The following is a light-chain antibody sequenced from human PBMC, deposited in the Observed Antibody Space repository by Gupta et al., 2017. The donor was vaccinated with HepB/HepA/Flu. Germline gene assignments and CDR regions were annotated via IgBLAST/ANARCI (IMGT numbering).Light chain of an antibody. CDR1: QIISSY. Sequence: DIQMTQSPSSLSASVGDRVTITCRASQIISSYLNWYQQKPGKAPKLLIYSASSLQRGVPSRFNGSASGTDFTLTINMLHPEDFATYYCLQSDSTPLTFGGGTKVEIK. V-gene: IGKV1-39*01. CDR2: SAS. CDR3: LQSDSTPLT. J-gene: IGKJ4*01.